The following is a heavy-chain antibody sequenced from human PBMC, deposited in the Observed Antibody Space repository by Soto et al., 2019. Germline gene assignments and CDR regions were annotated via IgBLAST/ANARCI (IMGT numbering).Heavy chain of an antibody. CDR1: GGSISSYY. CDR3: ARLDHCSGGSCAIIP. Sequence: QVQLQESGPGLVKLSETLSLTCTVSGGSISSYYWSWIRQPAGKGLEWIGRIYTSGSTNYNPSLKSRVTMSVDTSKNQFSLKLSSVTAADTAVYYCARLDHCSGGSCAIIPWGQGTLVTVSS. V-gene: IGHV4-4*07. D-gene: IGHD2-15*01. J-gene: IGHJ5*02. CDR2: IYTSGST.